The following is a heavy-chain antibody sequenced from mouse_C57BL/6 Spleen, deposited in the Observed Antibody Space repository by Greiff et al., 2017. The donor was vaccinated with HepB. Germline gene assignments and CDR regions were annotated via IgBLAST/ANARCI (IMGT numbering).Heavy chain of an antibody. Sequence: VKLVESGPGLVAPSQSLSITCTVSGFSLTSYAISWVRQPPGKGLEWLGVIWTGGGTTYNSALKSRLSISKDNSKSQVFLKMNSLQTDDTARYYCARKREDYDDGDYAMDYWGQGTSVTVSS. CDR2: IWTGGGT. CDR3: ARKREDYDDGDYAMDY. CDR1: GFSLTSYA. J-gene: IGHJ4*01. D-gene: IGHD2-4*01. V-gene: IGHV2-9-1*01.